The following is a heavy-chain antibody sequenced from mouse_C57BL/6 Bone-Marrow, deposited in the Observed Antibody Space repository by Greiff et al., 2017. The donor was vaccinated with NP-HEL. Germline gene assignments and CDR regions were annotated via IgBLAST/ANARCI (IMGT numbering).Heavy chain of an antibody. V-gene: IGHV1-81*01. J-gene: IGHJ1*03. Sequence: QVQLQQSGAELARPGASVKLSCKASGYNFTSYGISWVKQRTGQGLEWIGEIYPRSGNTYYNEKFKGKATLTADKASSTAYMEIRSLTSEDSAVYFCARRGFTTVVATPRYFDVWGTGTTVTVSS. D-gene: IGHD1-1*01. CDR2: IYPRSGNT. CDR1: GYNFTSYG. CDR3: ARRGFTTVVATPRYFDV.